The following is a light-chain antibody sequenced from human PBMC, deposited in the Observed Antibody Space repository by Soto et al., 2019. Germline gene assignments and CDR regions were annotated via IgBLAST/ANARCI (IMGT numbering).Light chain of an antibody. CDR3: SSYTGTYTYV. Sequence: QSVLTQPSSVSVSPGQSITISCTGTRNDIGDYSFVSWYQQHPGKVPRLLIYEVSDRPSGVSSRFSGSKSGNTASLTISGLQAEDEGNYFCSSYTGTYTYVFGSGTKVTVL. CDR1: RNDIGDYSF. V-gene: IGLV2-14*01. J-gene: IGLJ1*01. CDR2: EVS.